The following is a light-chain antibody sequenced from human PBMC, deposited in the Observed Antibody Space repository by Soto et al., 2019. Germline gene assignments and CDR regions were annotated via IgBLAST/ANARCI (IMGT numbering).Light chain of an antibody. V-gene: IGKV3-15*01. J-gene: IGKJ1*01. CDR3: QQYNNWPQT. CDR2: GAS. CDR1: QSITNN. Sequence: IVLTQPPATLSLSPGERATLSGRASQSITNNYLAWYQQKPGQAPRLLIYGASTRATGIPARFSGSGSGTEFTLTISSLQSEDFAVYYCQQYNNWPQTFGQGTKVDI.